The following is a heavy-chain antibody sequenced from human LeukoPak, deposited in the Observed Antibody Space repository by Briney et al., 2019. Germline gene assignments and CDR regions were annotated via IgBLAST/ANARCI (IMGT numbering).Heavy chain of an antibody. V-gene: IGHV4-59*01. CDR1: GGAISTYY. J-gene: IGHJ6*02. Sequence: PSETLSLTCTVSGGAISTYYWSWIRQTPGMGLEWIGYIYYSGSTNYNPSLKSRVTISVDTSKNQFSLKLSSVTAADTAVYYCARAPLLVGARSYYGMDVWGQGTTVTVSS. CDR2: IYYSGST. D-gene: IGHD1-26*01. CDR3: ARAPLLVGARSYYGMDV.